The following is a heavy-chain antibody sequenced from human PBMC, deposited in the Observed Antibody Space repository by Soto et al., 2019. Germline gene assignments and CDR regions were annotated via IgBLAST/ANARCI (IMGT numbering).Heavy chain of an antibody. J-gene: IGHJ3*02. V-gene: IGHV3-21*01. CDR3: ARELVAASDAFDI. Sequence: GVSLRLSCAASGFSFSTHFMNWVRQAPGKGLEWVSSISSSSSYIYYADSVKGRFTISRDNAKNSLYLQMNSLRAEDTAVYYCARELVAASDAFDIWGQGTMVTVSS. CDR2: ISSSSSYI. D-gene: IGHD2-15*01. CDR1: GFSFSTHF.